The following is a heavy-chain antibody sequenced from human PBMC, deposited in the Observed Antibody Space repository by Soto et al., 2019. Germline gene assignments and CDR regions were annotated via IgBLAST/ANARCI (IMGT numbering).Heavy chain of an antibody. CDR1: GFTFSSYS. CDR2: ISSSSSTI. CDR3: ARSPYHYDTGGYLY. Sequence: EVQLVESGGGLVQPGGSLRLSCAASGFTFSSYSMNWVRQAPGKGLEWVSYISSSSSTIYYADSVKGRFTISRDNAKNSLYLQMNSLRDEDTAVYYCARSPYHYDTGGYLYWGQGTLVTVSS. J-gene: IGHJ4*02. V-gene: IGHV3-48*02. D-gene: IGHD3-22*01.